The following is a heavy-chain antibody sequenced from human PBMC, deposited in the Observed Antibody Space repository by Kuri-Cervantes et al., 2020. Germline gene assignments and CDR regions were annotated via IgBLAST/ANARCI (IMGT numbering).Heavy chain of an antibody. V-gene: IGHV3-21*04. CDR1: GFAFSTYW. D-gene: IGHD2-2*01. CDR3: AKGVGYQVNYFGY. J-gene: IGHJ4*02. CDR2: ISSSSSYI. Sequence: GESLKISCAASGFAFSTYWMHWVRQAPGKGLVWVSSISSSSSYIYYADSVKGRFTISRDNAKNSLYLQMNSLRAEDTALYYCAKGVGYQVNYFGYWGQGTLVTVSS.